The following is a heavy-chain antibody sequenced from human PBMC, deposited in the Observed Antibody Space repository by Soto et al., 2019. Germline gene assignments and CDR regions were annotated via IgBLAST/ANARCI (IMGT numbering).Heavy chain of an antibody. CDR3: ARGQLERHWPRLGY. J-gene: IGHJ4*02. CDR1: GFTFSSYS. D-gene: IGHD1-1*01. CDR2: ISSSSSYI. V-gene: IGHV3-21*01. Sequence: EVQLVESGGGLVKPGGSLRLSCAASGFTFSSYSMNWVRQAPGKGLEWVSSISSSSSYIYYADSVKGRFTISRDNAKNSLYLQRNSLRAEDTAVYYCARGQLERHWPRLGYWGQGTLVTVSS.